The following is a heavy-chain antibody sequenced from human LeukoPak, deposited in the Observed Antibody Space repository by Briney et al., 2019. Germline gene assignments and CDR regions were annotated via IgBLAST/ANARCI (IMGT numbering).Heavy chain of an antibody. CDR2: ISSSSSYI. CDR1: GFTFSSYS. J-gene: IGHJ3*02. Sequence: PGGSLRLSCAASGFTFSSYSMNWVRQAPGKGLEWVSSISSSSSYIYYADSVKGRFTISRDNAKNSLYLQMNSLRAEDTAVYYCARDLEFGYLWGSFDIWGQGTMVTVSS. V-gene: IGHV3-21*01. CDR3: ARDLEFGYLWGSFDI. D-gene: IGHD1-1*01.